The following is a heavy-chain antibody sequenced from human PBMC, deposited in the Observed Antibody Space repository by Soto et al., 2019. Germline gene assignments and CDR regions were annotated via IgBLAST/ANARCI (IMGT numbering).Heavy chain of an antibody. CDR1: GGSVSSGSYY. V-gene: IGHV4-61*01. CDR3: AIDVGIAAGWSDP. CDR2: IYYSGST. D-gene: IGHD6-13*01. Sequence: QVQLQESGPGLVKPSETLSLTCTVSGGSVSSGSYYWSWIRQPPGKGLEWIGYIYYSGSTNYNPSLKSRVTISVDTSKNQCSLKLSSVTAADTAVYYCAIDVGIAAGWSDPWGQGTLVTVSS. J-gene: IGHJ5*02.